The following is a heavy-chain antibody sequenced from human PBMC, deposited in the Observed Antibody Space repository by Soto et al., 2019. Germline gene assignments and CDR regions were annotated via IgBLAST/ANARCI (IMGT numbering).Heavy chain of an antibody. CDR3: ARGSIVDTTYYYYGMDV. J-gene: IGHJ6*02. V-gene: IGHV3-30-3*01. CDR2: ISYDGSNK. CDR1: GFTFSSYA. D-gene: IGHD5-12*01. Sequence: GGSLRLSCAASGFTFSSYAMHWVRQAPGKGLEWVAVISYDGSNKYYADSVKGRFTISRDNSKNTLYLQMNSLRAEDTAVYYCARGSIVDTTYYYYGMDVWGQGTRVTVSS.